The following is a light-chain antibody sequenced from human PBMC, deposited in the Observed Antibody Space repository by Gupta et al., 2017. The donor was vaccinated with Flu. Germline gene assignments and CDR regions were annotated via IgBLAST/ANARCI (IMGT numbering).Light chain of an antibody. CDR2: VNN. J-gene: IGLJ2*01. Sequence: QSVLTQPPSVSGAPGQRLTIPCTGSSSDIGAGYDVHWYQQLPGRAPKLLSYVNNNRPSGVPDRFSGSKSGTSASLAITGLQAEDEADYYCQSYDSSLRGSVCGGGTKLT. CDR3: QSYDSSLRGSV. V-gene: IGLV1-40*01. CDR1: SSDIGAGYD.